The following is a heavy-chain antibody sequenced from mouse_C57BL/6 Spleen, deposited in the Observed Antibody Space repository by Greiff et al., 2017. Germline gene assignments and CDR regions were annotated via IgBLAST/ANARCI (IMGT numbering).Heavy chain of an antibody. CDR1: GYTFTSYW. Sequence: VQLKQPGAELVKPGASVKLSCKASGYTFTSYWMHWVKQRPGQGLEWIGMIHPNSGSTNYNEKFKSKATLTVDKSSSTAYMQLSSLTSEDSAVYYCAKAGGNPYYFDYWGQGTTLTVSS. V-gene: IGHV1-64*01. D-gene: IGHD2-1*01. J-gene: IGHJ2*01. CDR3: AKAGGNPYYFDY. CDR2: IHPNSGST.